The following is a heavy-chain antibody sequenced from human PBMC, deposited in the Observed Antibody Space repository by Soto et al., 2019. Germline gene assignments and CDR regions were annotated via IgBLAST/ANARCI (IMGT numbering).Heavy chain of an antibody. CDR1: GCTCSTYS. V-gene: IGHV3-48*01. CDR2: ISSSSSTI. CDR3: ARPMYYYDSSGPPAY. J-gene: IGHJ4*02. Sequence: CGPLRVSWSAAGCTCSTYSRSWVLQAPGKGLEWVSYISSSSSTIFYTDSVKGRFTVSRDNAKNSLYMQMNSLRAEDTAVYYCARPMYYYDSSGPPAYWGQGTLVTVSS. D-gene: IGHD3-22*01.